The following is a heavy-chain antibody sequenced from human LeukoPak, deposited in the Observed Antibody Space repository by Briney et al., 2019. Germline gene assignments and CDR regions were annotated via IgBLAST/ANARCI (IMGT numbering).Heavy chain of an antibody. Sequence: ASVKVSCKASGGTFSSYAISWVRQAPGQGLEWMGRIIPIFGTANYAQKFQGRVTITADESTSTAYMELSSLRSEDTAVYYCARARLVVVVPAASDYYYMDVWGKGTTVTVSS. D-gene: IGHD2-2*01. CDR1: GGTFSSYA. CDR3: ARARLVVVVPAASDYYYMDV. V-gene: IGHV1-69*15. J-gene: IGHJ6*03. CDR2: IIPIFGTA.